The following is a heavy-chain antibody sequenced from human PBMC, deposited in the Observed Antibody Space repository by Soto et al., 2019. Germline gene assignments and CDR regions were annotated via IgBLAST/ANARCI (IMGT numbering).Heavy chain of an antibody. CDR3: AREDILTGYYLAY. Sequence: QVQLQESGPGLVKPSQTLSLTCTVSGGSISSGDYYWSWIRQPPGKGLEWIGYIYYSGSTYYNPSLKSRVTISVDTSTNQFSLKLSSVTAADTAVYYCAREDILTGYYLAYWGQGTLVTVSS. V-gene: IGHV4-30-4*01. CDR1: GGSISSGDYY. CDR2: IYYSGST. J-gene: IGHJ4*02. D-gene: IGHD3-9*01.